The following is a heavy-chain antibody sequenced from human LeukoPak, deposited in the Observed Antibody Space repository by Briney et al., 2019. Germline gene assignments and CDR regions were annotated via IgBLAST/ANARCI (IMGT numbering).Heavy chain of an antibody. CDR3: ARDCYDSSGCFDY. V-gene: IGHV4-59*01. J-gene: IGHJ4*02. D-gene: IGHD3-22*01. CDR1: GGSISNYY. Sequence: PSETLSLTCTVSGGSISNYYWSWIRQPPGKGLEWIGYIYESGSTNYNPSLKSRVPMSLETSKNQFSLKLSSVTAADTAVYYCARDCYDSSGCFDYWGQGTLVTVSS. CDR2: IYESGST.